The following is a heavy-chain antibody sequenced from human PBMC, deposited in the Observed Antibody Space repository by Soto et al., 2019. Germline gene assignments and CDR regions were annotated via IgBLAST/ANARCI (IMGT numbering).Heavy chain of an antibody. CDR3: ARGSRITIFGVVIIRRVDYFDY. J-gene: IGHJ4*02. CDR2: INPNSGGT. D-gene: IGHD3-3*01. CDR1: GYTFTGYY. Sequence: ASVKVSCKASGYTFTGYYMHWVRQAPGQGLEWMGWINPNSGGTNYAQKFQGWVTMTRDTSISTAYMELSRLRSDDTAVYYCARGSRITIFGVVIIRRVDYFDYWGQGTLVTVSS. V-gene: IGHV1-2*04.